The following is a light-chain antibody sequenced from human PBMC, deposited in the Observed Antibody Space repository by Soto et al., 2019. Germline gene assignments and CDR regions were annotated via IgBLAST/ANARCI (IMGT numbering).Light chain of an antibody. J-gene: IGKJ2*01. CDR3: QQYDNWPPYT. V-gene: IGKV3-15*01. CDR2: GAS. CDR1: QSVSSN. Sequence: EIVMTQSPATLSVSPGERATLSCRASQSVSSNVAWYQQKPGQAPRLLIYGASTRATGIPARFSGSGSGTEFTLTISSLQSEDFVVYYCQQYDNWPPYTFGQGTKLEIK.